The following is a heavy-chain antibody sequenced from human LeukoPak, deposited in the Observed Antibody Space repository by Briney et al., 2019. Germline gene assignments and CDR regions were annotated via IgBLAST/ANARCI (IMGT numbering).Heavy chain of an antibody. V-gene: IGHV1-8*01. CDR2: MNPNSGNT. J-gene: IGHJ5*02. Sequence: ASVKVSCKASGYTFTRYDINWVRQATGQGLEWMGWMNPNSGNTGYAQKFQGRVTMTRNTSISTAYMELSSLRSEDTAVYYCARGRGAVAGTDWFDPWGQGTLVTVSS. D-gene: IGHD6-19*01. CDR3: ARGRGAVAGTDWFDP. CDR1: GYTFTRYD.